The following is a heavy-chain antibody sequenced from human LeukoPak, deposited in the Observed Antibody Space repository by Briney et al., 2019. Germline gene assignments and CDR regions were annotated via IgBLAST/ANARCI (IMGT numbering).Heavy chain of an antibody. Sequence: GGSLRLSCAASGFTFSSYEMNWVRQAPGKGLEWVSYISSSGSTIYYADSGKGRFTITRDNAKNSLYLQMNSLRAEDTAVYYCARGGSRIAVAGTAYYWGQGTLVTVSS. CDR1: GFTFSSYE. J-gene: IGHJ4*02. D-gene: IGHD6-19*01. V-gene: IGHV3-48*03. CDR3: ARGGSRIAVAGTAYY. CDR2: ISSSGSTI.